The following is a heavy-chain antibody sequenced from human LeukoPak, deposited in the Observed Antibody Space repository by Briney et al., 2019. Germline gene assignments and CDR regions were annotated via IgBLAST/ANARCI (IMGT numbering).Heavy chain of an antibody. CDR2: INPNSGGT. CDR3: ARDKDYSSPADY. J-gene: IGHJ4*02. V-gene: IGHV1-2*02. D-gene: IGHD4-11*01. CDR1: GYSFTDYY. Sequence: EASVKVSCKASGYSFTDYYMHWVRQAPGQGLEWMGWINPNSGGTSYAQKFQGRVTMTRDTSISTAYVELSGLTSDDTAVYYCARDKDYSSPADYWGQGTLVTVSS.